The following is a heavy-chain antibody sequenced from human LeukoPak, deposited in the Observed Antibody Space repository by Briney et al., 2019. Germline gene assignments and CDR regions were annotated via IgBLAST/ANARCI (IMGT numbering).Heavy chain of an antibody. V-gene: IGHV3-23*01. CDR3: AKTGGYYDTSDLYRPDVFDI. CDR2: ISGTGGNT. CDR1: GFTFSNFA. J-gene: IGHJ3*02. Sequence: GGSLRLSCAASGFTFSNFAMSWVRQAPGKGLEWVSAISGTGGNTFYTDSVTGRFTISRDNSKNTLYVQMNSLRAEDTAVYYCAKTGGYYDTSDLYRPDVFDIWGQGAVVTVSS. D-gene: IGHD3-22*01.